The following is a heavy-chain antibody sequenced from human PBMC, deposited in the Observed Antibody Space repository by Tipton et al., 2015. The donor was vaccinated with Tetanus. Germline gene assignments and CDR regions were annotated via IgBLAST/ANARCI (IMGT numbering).Heavy chain of an antibody. J-gene: IGHJ6*02. CDR2: IYYSGST. CDR1: GWPINSGGYY. V-gene: IGHV4-61*08. D-gene: IGHD3-10*01. CDR3: ARGDYYGSGTYDV. Sequence: TLSLTCTVSGWPINSGGYYWSWIRQPPGKGLEWIGYIYYSGSTDYNPSLKSRVTISVDTSKNQFSLKLSSVTAADTAVYYCARGDYYGSGTYDVWGQGTTVTVPS.